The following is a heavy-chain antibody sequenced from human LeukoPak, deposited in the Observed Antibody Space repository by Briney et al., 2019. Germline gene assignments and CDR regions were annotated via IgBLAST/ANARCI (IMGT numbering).Heavy chain of an antibody. Sequence: ASVKVSCKASGYTFTSYGISWVRQAPGQGLEWMGWISAYNGNTNYAQKLQGRVTITADKSTSTAYMELSSLRSEDTAVYYCARGTYYYDSSGYSPYYFDYWGQGTLVTVSS. V-gene: IGHV1-18*01. J-gene: IGHJ4*02. CDR1: GYTFTSYG. CDR3: ARGTYYYDSSGYSPYYFDY. CDR2: ISAYNGNT. D-gene: IGHD3-22*01.